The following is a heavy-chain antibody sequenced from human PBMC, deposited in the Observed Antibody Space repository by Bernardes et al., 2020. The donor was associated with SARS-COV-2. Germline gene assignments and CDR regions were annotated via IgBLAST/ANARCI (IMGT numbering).Heavy chain of an antibody. Sequence: ASVKVSCKASGYTFTAYYLHWVRPAPGQGLEWMGWIAPNSGGSKCAQKFQGRVTMTRDTSINTAYMELSRLGSDDTAVYYCARDGVVSRNFDAFDIWGQGTMVTVSS. CDR3: ARDGVVSRNFDAFDI. CDR2: IAPNSGGS. D-gene: IGHD2-15*01. J-gene: IGHJ3*02. V-gene: IGHV1-2*02. CDR1: GYTFTAYY.